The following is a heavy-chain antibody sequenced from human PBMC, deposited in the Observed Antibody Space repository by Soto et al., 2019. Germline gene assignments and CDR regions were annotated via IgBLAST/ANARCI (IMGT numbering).Heavy chain of an antibody. Sequence: QVQLVQSGADVKKPGASVKVSCKASGYIFNGYYLHWVRQAPGQGLEWMAWINPDSGGTNYGQKFQVRVTMTIDTSITTAYMELIRLRSDDTAVYYCAMGETGFAYALVVWGQGAMVLVSS. D-gene: IGHD2-8*01. CDR2: INPDSGGT. J-gene: IGHJ3*01. CDR1: GYIFNGYY. CDR3: AMGETGFAYALVV. V-gene: IGHV1-2*02.